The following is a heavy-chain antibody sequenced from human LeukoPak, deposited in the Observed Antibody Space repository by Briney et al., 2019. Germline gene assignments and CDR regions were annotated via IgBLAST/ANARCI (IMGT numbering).Heavy chain of an antibody. D-gene: IGHD1-26*01. Sequence: GASVKVSCKASGYTFTGYYMRWVRQAPGQGLEWMGWINPNSGGTNYAQKLQGRVTMTTDTSTSTAYMELRSLRSDDTAVYYCARDLGGSYSGPDAFDIWGQGTMVTVSS. CDR1: GYTFTGYY. CDR3: ARDLGGSYSGPDAFDI. V-gene: IGHV1-2*02. CDR2: INPNSGGT. J-gene: IGHJ3*02.